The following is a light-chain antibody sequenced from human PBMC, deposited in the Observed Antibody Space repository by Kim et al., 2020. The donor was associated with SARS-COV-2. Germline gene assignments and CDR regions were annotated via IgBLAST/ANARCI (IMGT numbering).Light chain of an antibody. CDR2: DVS. J-gene: IGLJ2*01. Sequence: QSITNSCTGTSSDVGVYIYVSWYQQHPGKAPKLMIYDVSNRPSAVSHRFSGSKSGNTASLTISGLQAEDEADYYCSSYTSSSTVVFGGGTQLTVL. CDR3: SSYTSSSTVV. V-gene: IGLV2-14*03. CDR1: SSDVGVYIY.